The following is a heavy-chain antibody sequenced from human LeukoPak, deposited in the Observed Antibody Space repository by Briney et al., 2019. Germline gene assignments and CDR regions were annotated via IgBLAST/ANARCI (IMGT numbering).Heavy chain of an antibody. V-gene: IGHV3-11*01. Sequence: GGSLRLSCAASGFTFSDYFMTWIRQAPGKGLEWVSYISSSGSTIYYADSVKGRFTISRDNAKNSLCLQMNSLRAEDTAVYYCARKGLRYFDWNAWGQGTLVTVSS. CDR3: ARKGLRYFDWNA. CDR1: GFTFSDYF. CDR2: ISSSGSTI. J-gene: IGHJ5*02. D-gene: IGHD3-9*01.